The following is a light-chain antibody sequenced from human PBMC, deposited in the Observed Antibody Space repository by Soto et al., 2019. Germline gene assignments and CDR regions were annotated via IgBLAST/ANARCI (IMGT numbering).Light chain of an antibody. J-gene: IGKJ5*01. Sequence: EIVMTKSPATLSVSPGERATLSCRASQSVNSNLAWYQQKPGQAPTLLIYDASTRATGIPVRFSGSGSGTEFTLTISNLQSEDFAVYYCQQFDNRPPVTFGQGTRLEIK. CDR1: QSVNSN. CDR3: QQFDNRPPVT. CDR2: DAS. V-gene: IGKV3-15*01.